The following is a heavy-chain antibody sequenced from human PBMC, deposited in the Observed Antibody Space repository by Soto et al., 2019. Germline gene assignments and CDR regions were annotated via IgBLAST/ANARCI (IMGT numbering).Heavy chain of an antibody. CDR1: GGSISSGGYY. J-gene: IGHJ6*02. V-gene: IGHV4-31*03. Sequence: QVQLQESGPGLVKPSQTLSLTCTVSGGSISSGGYYWSWIRQHPGKGLEWIGYIYYSGSTYYNPSRKSRVTISVDTSKNQFSLKLSSVTAADTAVYYCAREQYYGSGSRGDGMDVWGQGTTVTVSS. CDR2: IYYSGST. D-gene: IGHD3-10*01. CDR3: AREQYYGSGSRGDGMDV.